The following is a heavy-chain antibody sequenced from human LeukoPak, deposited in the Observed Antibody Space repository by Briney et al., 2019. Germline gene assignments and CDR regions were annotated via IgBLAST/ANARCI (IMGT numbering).Heavy chain of an antibody. J-gene: IGHJ6*03. D-gene: IGHD6-19*01. CDR3: ARQKGVAGNYYYYMDV. CDR2: IYYSGST. V-gene: IGHV4-59*08. CDR1: GGSISSYY. Sequence: SETLSLTCTVSGGSISSYYWNWIRQAPGKGLEWVGYIYYSGSTNYNPSLKSRVTISVDTSKTQFSLKLNSVTAADTAVYYCARQKGVAGNYYYYMDVWGKGTTVTVSS.